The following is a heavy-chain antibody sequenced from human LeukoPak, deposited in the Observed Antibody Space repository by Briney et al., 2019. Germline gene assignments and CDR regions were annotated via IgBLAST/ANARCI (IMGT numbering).Heavy chain of an antibody. CDR1: GFTFSSYA. D-gene: IGHD4-17*01. CDR2: ISGSGGST. J-gene: IGHJ4*02. CDR3: APRTVTTYQESPRHDY. Sequence: GGSLRLSCAASGFTFSSYAMSWVRQAPGKGLEWVSAISGSGGSTYYADSVKGRFTISRDNSKNTLYLQMNSLRAEDTAVYYCAPRTVTTYQESPRHDYWGQGTLVTVSS. V-gene: IGHV3-23*01.